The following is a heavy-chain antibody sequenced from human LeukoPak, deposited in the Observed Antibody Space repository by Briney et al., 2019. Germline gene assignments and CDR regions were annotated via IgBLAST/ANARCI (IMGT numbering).Heavy chain of an antibody. CDR2: INPSGCST. D-gene: IGHD3-22*01. CDR1: GYTFTNYY. J-gene: IGHJ4*02. CDR3: ARAGYDSSGYYSY. V-gene: IGHV1-46*01. Sequence: ASVKVSCKASGYTFTNYYMHWMREAPGQGLEWMGIINPSGCSTSYEQKFQGRVTMTRDTSTSTVYMELSSLRSDDTAVYYCARAGYDSSGYYSYWGQGTLVTVSS.